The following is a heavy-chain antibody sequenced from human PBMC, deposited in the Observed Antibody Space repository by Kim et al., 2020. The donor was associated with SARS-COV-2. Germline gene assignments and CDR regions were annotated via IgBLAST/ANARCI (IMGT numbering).Heavy chain of an antibody. V-gene: IGHV1-2*02. J-gene: IGHJ3*02. CDR3: ARALARGDAFDI. D-gene: IGHD3-10*01. Sequence: NYAQKFQGRVTMTRDTSISTAYMELSRLRSDDTAVYYCARALARGDAFDIWGQGTMVTVSS.